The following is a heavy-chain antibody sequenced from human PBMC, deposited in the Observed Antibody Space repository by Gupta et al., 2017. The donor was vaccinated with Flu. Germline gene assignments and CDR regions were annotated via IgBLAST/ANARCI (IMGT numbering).Heavy chain of an antibody. CDR2: IWADGNNK. V-gene: IGHV3-33*01. J-gene: IGHJ3*02. Sequence: VRQAPGKGPEWLAVIWADGNNKFYADSVKGRFTLSRDNSKNTLSLQMNNLRAEDTAVYHGVRERGPVDAFDIWGQGTMVTVSS. CDR3: VRERGPVDAFDI.